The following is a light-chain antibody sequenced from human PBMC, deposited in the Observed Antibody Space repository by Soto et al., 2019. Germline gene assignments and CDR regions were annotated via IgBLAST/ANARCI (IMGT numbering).Light chain of an antibody. V-gene: IGKV4-1*01. CDR3: QQYYTTLIT. CDR2: WAS. Sequence: DIVMTQSPDSLAVSLGERATINCKSSQSVLYSSNNKNYLAWYKQKPGQPPKLFISWASTRESGVPDRFSDSGSGTNFTLTISSLQAEDVAVYYCQQYYTTLITFGQGTRLEIK. J-gene: IGKJ5*01. CDR1: QSVLYSSNNKNY.